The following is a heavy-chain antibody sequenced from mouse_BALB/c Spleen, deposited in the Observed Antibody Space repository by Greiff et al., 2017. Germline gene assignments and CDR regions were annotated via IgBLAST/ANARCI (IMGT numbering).Heavy chain of an antibody. Sequence: VQLQQSGAELVRPGSSVKISCEASGYAFSSYWMNWVKQRPGQGLEWIGQIYPGDGDTNYHGKFKGKATLTADKSSSTVYMQLSSLTSEDSAVYFCARAGYGNHYAMDYWGQGTSVTVSS. V-gene: IGHV1-80*01. CDR2: IYPGDGDT. D-gene: IGHD2-10*02. CDR1: GYAFSSYW. CDR3: ARAGYGNHYAMDY. J-gene: IGHJ4*01.